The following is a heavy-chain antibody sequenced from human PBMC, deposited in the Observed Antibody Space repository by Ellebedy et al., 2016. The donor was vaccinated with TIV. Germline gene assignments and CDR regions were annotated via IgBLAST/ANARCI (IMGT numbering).Heavy chain of an antibody. J-gene: IGHJ4*02. Sequence: GGSLRLXCAASGFIFSNYAVSWVRQTPGKGLEWVSSISGTGGSTYYADSVKGRFTISRDNSKNILYLQMNSLRAEDTALYYCAKGGDYDRPDDWGQGTLVTVSS. CDR2: ISGTGGST. CDR3: AKGGDYDRPDD. D-gene: IGHD4-17*01. V-gene: IGHV3-23*01. CDR1: GFIFSNYA.